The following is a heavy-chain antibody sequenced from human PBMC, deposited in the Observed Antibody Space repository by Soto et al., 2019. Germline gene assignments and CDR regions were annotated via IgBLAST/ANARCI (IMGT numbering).Heavy chain of an antibody. V-gene: IGHV4-31*02. Sequence: QVQLQESGPGLVKPSQTLSLTCSVSGASTVSHYHWTLIRQPPGKGLEWMGYIFHSGTTFYNPYLTSRLSISMDTSGNHFSLELRSVTAADTAVYYCALALGTTTGLDYWGQGTLVTVSS. D-gene: IGHD1-7*01. CDR1: GASTVSHYH. J-gene: IGHJ4*02. CDR3: ALALGTTTGLDY. CDR2: IFHSGTT.